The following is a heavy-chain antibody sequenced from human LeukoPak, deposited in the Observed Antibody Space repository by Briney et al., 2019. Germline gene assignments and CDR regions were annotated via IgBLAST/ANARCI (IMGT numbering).Heavy chain of an antibody. CDR2: IHYTGTT. J-gene: IGHJ6*03. CDR3: ARGHSIEPYYYYYYMDV. V-gene: IGHV4-59*01. Sequence: SETLSLTCTVSGASISSYYWSWIRQPPGKGLEWIGYIHYTGTTNYNPSFKSRVNISVDTSKSQFSLKLNSVTAADTAVYYCARGHSIEPYYYYYYMDVWGRGTTVTVSS. D-gene: IGHD4-11*01. CDR1: GASISSYY.